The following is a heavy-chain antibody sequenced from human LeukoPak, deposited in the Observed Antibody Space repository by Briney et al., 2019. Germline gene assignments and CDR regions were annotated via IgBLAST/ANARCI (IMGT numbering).Heavy chain of an antibody. J-gene: IGHJ3*02. CDR1: GFTFSDYY. CDR2: ISSSSSYI. Sequence: GGSLRLSCAASGFTFSDYYMSWVRQAPGKGLEWVSSISSSSSYIYYADSVKGRFTISRDNAKNSLYLQMNSLRAEDTAVYYCARLQLGYCNSTSCPGRAFDIWGQGTMVTVSS. V-gene: IGHV3-21*01. CDR3: ARLQLGYCNSTSCPGRAFDI. D-gene: IGHD2-2*01.